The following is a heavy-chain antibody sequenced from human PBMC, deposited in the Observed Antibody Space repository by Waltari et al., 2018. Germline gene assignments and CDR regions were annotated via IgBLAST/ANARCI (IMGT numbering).Heavy chain of an antibody. CDR1: GGSFSGYY. CDR2: INHSGRT. D-gene: IGHD3-10*01. Sequence: QVQLQQWGAGLLKPSETLSLTCAVYGGSFSGYYWSWIRQPPGKGLEWIGEINHSGRTNSHPSLKSRVTISVDTSKNQFSLKLSSVTAADTAVYYCARGIHYYYYGMDVWGQGTTVTVSS. V-gene: IGHV4-34*01. CDR3: ARGIHYYYYGMDV. J-gene: IGHJ6*02.